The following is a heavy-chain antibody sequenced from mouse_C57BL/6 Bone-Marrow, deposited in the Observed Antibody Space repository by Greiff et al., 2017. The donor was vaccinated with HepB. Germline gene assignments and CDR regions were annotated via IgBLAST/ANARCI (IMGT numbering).Heavy chain of an antibody. CDR3: ARNNYGSSYDLYAMDY. D-gene: IGHD1-1*01. CDR2: IWTGGGT. V-gene: IGHV2-9-1*01. CDR1: GFSLTSYA. J-gene: IGHJ4*01. Sequence: VKLMESGPGLVAPSQSLSITCTVSGFSLTSYAISWVRQPPGKGLEWLGVIWTGGGTNYNSALKSRLSISKDNSKSQVFLKMNSLQTDDTARYYCARNNYGSSYDLYAMDYWGQGTSVTVSS.